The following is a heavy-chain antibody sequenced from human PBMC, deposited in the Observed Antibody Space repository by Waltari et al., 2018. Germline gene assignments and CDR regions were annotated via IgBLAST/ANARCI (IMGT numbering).Heavy chain of an antibody. Sequence: QVQLVQSGAEVKKPGSSVKVSCKASGGTFSSYTISWVRQAPGQGLEWMGRIIPILGIANYAQKFQGRVTITADKSTSTAYMELSSLRSEDMAVYYCAREGVGDSSGYYPLDYWGQGTLVTVSS. D-gene: IGHD3-22*01. V-gene: IGHV1-69*02. J-gene: IGHJ4*02. CDR2: IIPILGIA. CDR3: AREGVGDSSGYYPLDY. CDR1: GGTFSSYT.